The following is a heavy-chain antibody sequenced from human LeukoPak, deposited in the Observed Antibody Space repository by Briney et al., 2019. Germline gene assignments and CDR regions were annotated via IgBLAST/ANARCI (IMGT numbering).Heavy chain of an antibody. Sequence: SETLSLTCTVSGGSISSYYWSWIRQPPGKGLEWIGYIYYSGSTNYNPSLKRRVTISVDTSKNQFSLKLSSVAAADTAVYYGAGGRGGDLDYWGQGTLVTVSS. CDR3: AGGRGGDLDY. D-gene: IGHD2-21*02. V-gene: IGHV4-59*01. CDR2: IYYSGST. CDR1: GGSISSYY. J-gene: IGHJ4*02.